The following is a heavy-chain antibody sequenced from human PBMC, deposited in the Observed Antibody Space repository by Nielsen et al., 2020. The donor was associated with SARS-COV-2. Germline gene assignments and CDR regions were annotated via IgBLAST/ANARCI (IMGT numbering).Heavy chain of an antibody. Sequence: SVKVSCKASGFTFSSSAVQWVRQARGQRPEWIGWVVVDTGDTKSAQKFHERVTFTRDMSTSTVYMELSSLRSEDTAVYYCARDVNLTGYYSYWGQGTLVTVSS. CDR2: VVVDTGDT. J-gene: IGHJ4*02. CDR3: ARDVNLTGYYSY. D-gene: IGHD3-9*01. CDR1: GFTFSSSA. V-gene: IGHV1-58*01.